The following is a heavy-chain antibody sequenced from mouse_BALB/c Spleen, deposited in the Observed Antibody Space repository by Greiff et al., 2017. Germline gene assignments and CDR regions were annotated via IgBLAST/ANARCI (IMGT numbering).Heavy chain of an antibody. D-gene: IGHD2-14*01. CDR2: ILPGSGST. CDR3: ARPYYRYGNYAMDY. V-gene: IGHV1-9*01. CDR1: GYTFSSYW. Sequence: VQLQQSGAELMKPGASVKISCKATGYTFSSYWIEWVKQRPGHGLEWIGEILPGSGSTNYNEKFKGKATFTADTSSNTAYMQLSSLTSEDSAVYYCARPYYRYGNYAMDYWGQGTSVTVSS. J-gene: IGHJ4*01.